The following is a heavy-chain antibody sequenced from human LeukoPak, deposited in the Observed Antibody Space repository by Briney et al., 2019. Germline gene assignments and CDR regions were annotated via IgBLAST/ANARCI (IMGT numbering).Heavy chain of an antibody. CDR1: GGSISSSSYY. J-gene: IGHJ4*02. CDR3: ARLSESFDY. Sequence: SETLSLTCTVSGGSISSSSYYWGWIRQPPGKGLEWIGSIYYSGRTYYNPSLKSRVTISVDTSKNQFSLKLSSVTAADTAVYYCARLSESFDYWGQGTLVTVSS. CDR2: IYYSGRT. V-gene: IGHV4-39*01.